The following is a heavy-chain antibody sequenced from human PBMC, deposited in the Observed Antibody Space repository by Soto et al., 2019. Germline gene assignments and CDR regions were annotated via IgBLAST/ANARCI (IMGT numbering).Heavy chain of an antibody. CDR3: VRGDNWNDEASDY. CDR2: IWSDGNNR. J-gene: IGHJ4*02. V-gene: IGHV3-33*01. Sequence: PGGSLRLSCAAAGFMFSNHCMHWVRQAPGKGLEWVAVIWSDGNNRYYADSVKGRFTISRDNPKNTVCLQMSSLRVEDTAVYYCVRGDNWNDEASDYWGQGTLVTVSS. CDR1: GFMFSNHC. D-gene: IGHD1-1*01.